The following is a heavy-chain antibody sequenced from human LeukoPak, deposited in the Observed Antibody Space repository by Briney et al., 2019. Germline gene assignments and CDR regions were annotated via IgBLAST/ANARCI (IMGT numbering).Heavy chain of an antibody. CDR1: GFTFSSYS. V-gene: IGHV3-48*01. J-gene: IGHJ4*02. CDR3: AALYCSSTSCYKYYFDY. Sequence: QPGGSLRPSCAASGFTFSSYSMNWVRQAPGKGLEWVSYISSSSSTIYYADSVKGRFTISRDNAKNSLYLQMNSLRAEDTAVYYCAALYCSSTSCYKYYFDYWGQGTLVTVSS. CDR2: ISSSSSTI. D-gene: IGHD2-2*02.